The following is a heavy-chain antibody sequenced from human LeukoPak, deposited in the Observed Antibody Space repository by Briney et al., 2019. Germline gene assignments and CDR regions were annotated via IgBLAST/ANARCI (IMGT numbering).Heavy chain of an antibody. CDR3: ARSYSSGLDY. CDR2: IWYDGSNK. V-gene: IGHV3-33*01. Sequence: PGGSLRLSCAASGFTFSSYGMHWVRQAPGKGLEWVAAIWYDGSNKYYADSVKGRFTISRDNSKNTLYLQMNSLRAEDTAVYYCARSYSSGLDYWGQGTLVTVSS. J-gene: IGHJ4*02. D-gene: IGHD6-19*01. CDR1: GFTFSSYG.